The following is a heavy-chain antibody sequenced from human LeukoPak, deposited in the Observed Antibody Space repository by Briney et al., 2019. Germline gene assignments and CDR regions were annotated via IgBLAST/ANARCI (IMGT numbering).Heavy chain of an antibody. J-gene: IGHJ4*02. CDR1: GFTFSSYG. D-gene: IGHD3-22*01. CDR2: ISYDGSNK. Sequence: PGGSLRLSCAASGFTFSSYGMHWVRQAPGKGLEWVAVISYDGSNKYYADSVKGRFTISRDNSKNTLYLQMNSLRAGDTAVYYCAKATGEYYDTWGQGTLVTVSS. CDR3: AKATGEYYDT. V-gene: IGHV3-30*18.